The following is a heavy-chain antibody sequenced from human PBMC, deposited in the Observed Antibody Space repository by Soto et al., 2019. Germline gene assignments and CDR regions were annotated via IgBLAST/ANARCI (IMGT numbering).Heavy chain of an antibody. CDR2: IYYSGST. J-gene: IGHJ5*02. CDR1: GGSVSSGSYY. Sequence: TSETLSLTCTVSGGSVSSGSYYWSWIRQPPGKGLEWIGYIYYSGSTNYNPSLKSRVTISVDTSKNQFSLKLSSVTAADTAVYYCARTYYYDSSGYFRGSWFDPWGQGTLVTVS. D-gene: IGHD3-22*01. CDR3: ARTYYYDSSGYFRGSWFDP. V-gene: IGHV4-61*01.